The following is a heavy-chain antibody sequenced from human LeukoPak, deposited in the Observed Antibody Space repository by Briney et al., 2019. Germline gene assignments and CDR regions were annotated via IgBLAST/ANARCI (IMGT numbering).Heavy chain of an antibody. D-gene: IGHD5-18*01. CDR2: ISGSGGST. V-gene: IGHV3-23*01. CDR1: GFTFSSYA. CDR3: AKDIAQGYTFGSIEQDY. J-gene: IGHJ4*02. Sequence: GSLRLSCAASGFTFSSYAMRWVRQAPGKGLEWVSAISGSGGSTYYADSVKGRFTISRDNSKDTLSLQMNSLRAEDTAVYYCAKDIAQGYTFGSIEQDYWGQGTLVTVSS.